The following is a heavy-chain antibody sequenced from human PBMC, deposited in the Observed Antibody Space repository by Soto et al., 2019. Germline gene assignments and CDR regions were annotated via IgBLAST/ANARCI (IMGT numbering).Heavy chain of an antibody. D-gene: IGHD5-12*01. V-gene: IGHV3-72*01. Sequence: GGSLRLSCAASGFTFSDHYMDWVRQAPGKGLEWVGRTRNKANSYTTEYAASVKGRFTISRDDSKNSLYLQMNSLKTEDTAVYYCASSVDSAYYYYGMDVWGQGTTVTVSS. CDR1: GFTFSDHY. CDR2: TRNKANSYTT. J-gene: IGHJ6*02. CDR3: ASSVDSAYYYYGMDV.